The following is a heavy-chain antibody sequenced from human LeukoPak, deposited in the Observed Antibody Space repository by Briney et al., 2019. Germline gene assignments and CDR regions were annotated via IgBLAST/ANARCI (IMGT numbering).Heavy chain of an antibody. V-gene: IGHV3-53*01. D-gene: IGHD2-2*01. CDR1: GFSVSNNY. CDR2: IHSGGET. CDR3: ATLSPLIVVVPAAMKSEDY. Sequence: GGSLGLSCAASGFSVSNNYMSWVRQAPGKGLEWVSVIHSGGETYYTDSVKGRFTISRDNSKNTLYLQMNSLRAEDTAVYYCATLSPLIVVVPAAMKSEDYWGQGTLVTVSS. J-gene: IGHJ4*02.